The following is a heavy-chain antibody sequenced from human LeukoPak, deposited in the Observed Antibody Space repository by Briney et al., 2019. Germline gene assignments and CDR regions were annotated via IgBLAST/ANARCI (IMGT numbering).Heavy chain of an antibody. Sequence: SVKVSCKASGGTFSSYAISWVRQAPGQGLEWMGGIIPIFGTANYAQKFQGRVTITADESTSTAYMELSSLRSEDTAVYYCATPAVDTAMVIAYYYYGMDVWGQGTTVTVSS. CDR3: ATPAVDTAMVIAYYYYGMDV. CDR2: IIPIFGTA. D-gene: IGHD5-18*01. J-gene: IGHJ6*02. CDR1: GGTFSSYA. V-gene: IGHV1-69*01.